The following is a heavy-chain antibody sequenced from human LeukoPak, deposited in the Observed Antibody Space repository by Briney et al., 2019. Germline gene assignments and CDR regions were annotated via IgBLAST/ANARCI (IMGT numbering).Heavy chain of an antibody. Sequence: GGSLRLSCAASGFTFSSYAMHWVRQAPGKGLEWVAVISYDGSNKYYADSVKGRFTISRDNSKNTLYLQMNSLRAEDTAVYYCAKDRVGATDYFDYWGQGTLVTVSS. CDR2: ISYDGSNK. CDR1: GFTFSSYA. V-gene: IGHV3-30-3*01. J-gene: IGHJ4*02. CDR3: AKDRVGATDYFDY. D-gene: IGHD1-26*01.